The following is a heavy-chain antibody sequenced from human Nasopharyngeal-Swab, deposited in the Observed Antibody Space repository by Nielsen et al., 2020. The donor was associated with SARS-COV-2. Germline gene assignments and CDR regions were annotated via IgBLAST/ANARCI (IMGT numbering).Heavy chain of an antibody. V-gene: IGHV3-64*01. Sequence: VRQAPGKGLEYVSAISSNGGSTYYANSVKGRFTISRDNSKNTLYLQMGSLRAEDMAVYYCARTPLGYYYYMDVWGKGTTVTVSS. CDR3: ARTPLGYYYYMDV. J-gene: IGHJ6*03. CDR2: ISSNGGST.